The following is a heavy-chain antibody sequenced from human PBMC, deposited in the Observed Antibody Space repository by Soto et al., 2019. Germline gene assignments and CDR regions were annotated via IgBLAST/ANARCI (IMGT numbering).Heavy chain of an antibody. V-gene: IGHV4-59*11. CDR2: IYYTGTT. D-gene: IGHD3-10*02. CDR3: ARYPTYVPKFFDY. CDR1: GGSISNHY. J-gene: IGHJ4*02. Sequence: SETLSLTCTVSGGSISNHYWSFIRQSPGKGLEWIGWIYYTGTTSYNPSLRSRLTISVDTSKNQVSLSLNSVTAADTAVYYCARYPTYVPKFFDYWGQGALVTVSS.